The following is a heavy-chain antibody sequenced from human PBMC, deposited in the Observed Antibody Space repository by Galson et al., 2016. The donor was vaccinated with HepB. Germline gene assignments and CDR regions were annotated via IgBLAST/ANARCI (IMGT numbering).Heavy chain of an antibody. V-gene: IGHV4-39*07. D-gene: IGHD3-3*02. CDR1: GGSISSSRYY. J-gene: IGHJ4*02. CDR3: ARDPRIELVPNS. CDR2: IFHSGTT. Sequence: SETLSLTCSVSGGSISSSRYYWGWIRQPPGKGLEWIGSIFHSGTTYYSPSLRGRVTMSLDRSKNQFSLNLISVTAADTAIYFCARDPRIELVPNSWGQGTLVIVSS.